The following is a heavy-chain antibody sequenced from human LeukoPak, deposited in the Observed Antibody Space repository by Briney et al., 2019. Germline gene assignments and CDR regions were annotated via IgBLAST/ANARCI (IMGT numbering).Heavy chain of an antibody. J-gene: IGHJ3*02. V-gene: IGHV3-48*03. D-gene: IGHD7-27*01. CDR3: ASRTGSDAFDI. Sequence: QPGGSLRLSCAASGFSFSSYEMNWVRQAPGEGLEWVSYISSSGNTMFHADFVKGRFTISRDNAKNSLSLQMNGLRAEDTAVYYCASRTGSDAFDIWGQGTMVTVSS. CDR2: ISSSGNTM. CDR1: GFSFSSYE.